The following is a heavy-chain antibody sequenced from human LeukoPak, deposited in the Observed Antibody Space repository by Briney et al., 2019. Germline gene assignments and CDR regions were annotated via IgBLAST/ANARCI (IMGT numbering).Heavy chain of an antibody. J-gene: IGHJ4*02. V-gene: IGHV3-21*01. CDR1: GFTFSSYS. D-gene: IGHD3-10*01. CDR3: ASYGSGSYRAEDY. CDR2: ISSSSSYI. Sequence: AGGSLRLSCAASGFTFSSYSMNWVRQAPGKGLEWVSSISSSSSYIYYADSVKGRFTISRDNAKNSLYLQMNSLRAEDTAVYYCASYGSGSYRAEDYWGQGTLVTVSS.